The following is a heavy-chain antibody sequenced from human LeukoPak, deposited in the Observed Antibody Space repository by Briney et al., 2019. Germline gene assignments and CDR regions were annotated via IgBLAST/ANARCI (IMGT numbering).Heavy chain of an antibody. J-gene: IGHJ4*02. CDR2: IYSGSST. CDR1: GFTVSGNY. Sequence: GGSLRLSCAASGFTVSGNYVSWVRQAPGKGLEWVSIIYSGSSTFYADSVKGRFTISRDNSKNTVYLQMNSLRAEDTAVYYCARGPRIAVAGTYFDYWGQGTLVTVSS. V-gene: IGHV3-66*01. CDR3: ARGPRIAVAGTYFDY. D-gene: IGHD6-19*01.